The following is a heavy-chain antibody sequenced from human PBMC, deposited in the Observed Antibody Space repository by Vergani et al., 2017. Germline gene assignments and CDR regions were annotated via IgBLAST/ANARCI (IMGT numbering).Heavy chain of an antibody. D-gene: IGHD3-9*01. J-gene: IGHJ4*02. CDR1: GYTFSNYY. CDR3: ARGDYCILTGYRY. CDR2: INPSGGHT. Sequence: QVQVVQSGAEVKKSGPSVKVSCKTSGYTFSNYYMHWVRQAPGQGLEWMGIINPSGGHTNYAQKFQGRVTMTRDTSTSTVYMELSSLRSEDTAIYYCARGDYCILTGYRYWGQGTLVTVSA. V-gene: IGHV1-46*03.